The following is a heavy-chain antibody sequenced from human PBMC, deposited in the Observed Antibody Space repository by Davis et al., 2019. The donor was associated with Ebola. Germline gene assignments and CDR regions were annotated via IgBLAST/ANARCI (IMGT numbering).Heavy chain of an antibody. Sequence: GESLKISCAASGFTVSSNYMNWVRQAPGKGLEWVSLVTPGGDSFYADSVKGRFATSRDNSMNTLYLQMNSLRDDDTAVYHCVSRRDGYSSNCWGQGILVTVSS. CDR3: VSRRDGYSSNC. J-gene: IGHJ4*02. V-gene: IGHV3-53*01. D-gene: IGHD5-24*01. CDR1: GFTVSSNY. CDR2: VTPGGDS.